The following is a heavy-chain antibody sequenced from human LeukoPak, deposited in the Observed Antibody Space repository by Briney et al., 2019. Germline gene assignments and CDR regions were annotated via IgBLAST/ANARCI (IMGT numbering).Heavy chain of an antibody. CDR3: AKDLEYKYGYSY. D-gene: IGHD3-22*01. V-gene: IGHV3-30*02. J-gene: IGHJ4*02. CDR1: GFTFSGYG. CDR2: IQYDGSSK. Sequence: GGSLRLSCAASGFTFSGYGMHWVRQAPGKGLQWVAFIQYDGSSKYYADSVKGRFTISRDNSKNTLYLQMSSLRAEDTAVYFCAKDLEYKYGYSYWGQGTLVTVSS.